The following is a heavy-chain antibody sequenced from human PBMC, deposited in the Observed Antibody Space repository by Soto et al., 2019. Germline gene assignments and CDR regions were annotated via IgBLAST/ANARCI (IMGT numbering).Heavy chain of an antibody. Sequence: GGSLRLSCAASGFTFSSYGMHWVRQAPGRGLEWVAVISYDGSNKYYADSVKGRFTISRDNSKNTLYLQMNSLRAEDTAVYYCAKYVDSNYYSCYGMDVWGQGTTLTVSS. J-gene: IGHJ6*02. CDR2: ISYDGSNK. V-gene: IGHV3-30*18. CDR3: AKYVDSNYYSCYGMDV. CDR1: GFTFSSYG. D-gene: IGHD5-12*01.